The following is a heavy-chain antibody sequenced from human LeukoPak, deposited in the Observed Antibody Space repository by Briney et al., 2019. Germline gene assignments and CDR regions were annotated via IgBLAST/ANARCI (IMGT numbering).Heavy chain of an antibody. CDR3: ARDGAGYSSGWAPDY. V-gene: IGHV1-69*13. CDR1: GGTFSSYA. CDR2: IIPIFGTA. Sequence: ASVKVSCKASGGTFSSYAISWVRQAPGQGLEWMGGIIPIFGTANYAQKFQGRVTTTADESTSTAYMELSSLRSEDTAVYYCARDGAGYSSGWAPDYWGQGTLVTVSS. J-gene: IGHJ4*02. D-gene: IGHD6-19*01.